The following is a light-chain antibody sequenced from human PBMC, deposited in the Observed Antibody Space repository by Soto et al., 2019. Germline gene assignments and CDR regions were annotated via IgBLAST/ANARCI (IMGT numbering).Light chain of an antibody. CDR1: STDVGSHDL. CDR2: EGS. Sequence: QSALAQPASVSGSPGQSITISCTGISTDVGSHDLVSWYKHHPGKAPKLIIYEGSKRPSGVSNRFSGSKSGNTASLTISWLQAEDEADYYCCSYAGSSALLFGGGTKLTVL. J-gene: IGLJ2*01. CDR3: CSYAGSSALL. V-gene: IGLV2-23*01.